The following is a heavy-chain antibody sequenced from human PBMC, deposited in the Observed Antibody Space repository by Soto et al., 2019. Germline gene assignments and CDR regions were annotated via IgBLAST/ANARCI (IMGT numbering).Heavy chain of an antibody. CDR2: TYFSSKWYI. Sequence: QVHLQQSGPGLVKPSQTLSLTCAISGDSDSSNSAAWNWIRQSPSRGLEWLGRTYFSSKWYIEYAVSVKSXXTXNXXTSKNQLCLQLNSVTPEDTADYYCAKGFFRYGMDVWGQGTTVTVSS. V-gene: IGHV6-1*01. J-gene: IGHJ6*02. CDR1: GDSDSSNSAA. CDR3: AKGFFRYGMDV. D-gene: IGHD3-3*01.